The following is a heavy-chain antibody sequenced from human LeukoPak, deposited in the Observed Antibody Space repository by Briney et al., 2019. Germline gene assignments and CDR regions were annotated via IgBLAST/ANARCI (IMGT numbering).Heavy chain of an antibody. Sequence: SETLSLTCTIYGGPFSGYYWSWHRQPPGKGLEWIGEMHHSGATSYSPSLKSRVTISSDTSNNQFSLKVRSVTAADTAVYYCARGILGAYYFDLWGRGTLVTVSS. CDR2: MHHSGAT. CDR3: ARGILGAYYFDL. V-gene: IGHV4-34*01. CDR1: GGPFSGYY. D-gene: IGHD7-27*01. J-gene: IGHJ2*01.